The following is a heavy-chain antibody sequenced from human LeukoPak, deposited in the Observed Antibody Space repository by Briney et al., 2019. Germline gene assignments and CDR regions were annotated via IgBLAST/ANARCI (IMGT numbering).Heavy chain of an antibody. CDR3: SKVRAGSYSSFGY. V-gene: IGHV3-23*01. CDR2: ISGSGGRT. D-gene: IGHD3-10*01. CDR1: GFTFSSYA. J-gene: IGHJ4*02. Sequence: GGSLRLSCAASGFTFSSYAMSWVRQAPGKGLEWVSAISGSGGRTYYADSVKGRFTISRDNSKNTLYLQMNSLRDEDTAVYYCSKVRAGSYSSFGYWGQGTLVTVSS.